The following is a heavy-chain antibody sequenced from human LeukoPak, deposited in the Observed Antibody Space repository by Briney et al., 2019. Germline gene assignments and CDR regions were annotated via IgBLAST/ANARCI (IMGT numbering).Heavy chain of an antibody. D-gene: IGHD6-13*01. V-gene: IGHV4-59*08. J-gene: IGHJ4*02. CDR3: ARHKFRISIAASVPFDY. CDR2: IYYSGST. CDR1: GGSISSYY. Sequence: SETLSLTCTVSGGSISSYYWSWIRQPPGKGLEWIGYIYYSGSTNYNPSLKSRVTISVDTSKNQFSLKLSSVTAADTAVYYCARHKFRISIAASVPFDYWGEGTLVTASS.